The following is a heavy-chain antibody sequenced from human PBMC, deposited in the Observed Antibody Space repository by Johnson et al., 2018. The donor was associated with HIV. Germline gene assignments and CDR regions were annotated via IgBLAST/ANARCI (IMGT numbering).Heavy chain of an antibody. CDR2: ISGSGGST. Sequence: EVQLVESGGGLVQPGGSLRLSCAASGFIFSSYHMHWVRQAPGKGLEWVSAISGSGGSTYYADSVKGRFTISRDNSKNTLYLQMNSLRAEDTAVYYCASYCSGGSCYRRSPSDAFDIWGQGTMVTVSS. CDR1: GFIFSSYH. D-gene: IGHD2-15*01. V-gene: IGHV3-23*04. J-gene: IGHJ3*02. CDR3: ASYCSGGSCYRRSPSDAFDI.